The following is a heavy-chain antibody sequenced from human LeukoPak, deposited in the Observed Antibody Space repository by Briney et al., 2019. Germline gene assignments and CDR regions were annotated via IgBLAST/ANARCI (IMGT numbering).Heavy chain of an antibody. CDR2: IKQDASEE. V-gene: IGHV3-7*05. CDR3: ARDKPGPTPRTSSFDS. J-gene: IGHJ4*02. CDR1: GFSLSDYW. D-gene: IGHD1-1*01. Sequence: TGGSLRLSCAASGFSLSDYWMTWVRQAPGKGLAWVANIKQDASEEYYVDSVKGRFTISRDNAKNSLYLQMNSLRAEDTAVYYCARDKPGPTPRTSSFDSWGQGTLVTVSS.